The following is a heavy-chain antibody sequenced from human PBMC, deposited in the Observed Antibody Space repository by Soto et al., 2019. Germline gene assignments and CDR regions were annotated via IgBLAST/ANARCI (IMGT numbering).Heavy chain of an antibody. D-gene: IGHD3-3*01. CDR2: IIPIFGTA. V-gene: IGHV1-69*06. CDR3: ARAPYYDFWSGPWYFDY. CDR1: GGSFSSYA. Sequence: SVKVSCKASGGSFSSYAISWVRQAPGQGLEWMGGIIPIFGTANYAQKFQGRVTITADKSTSTAYMELSSLRSEDTAVYYCARAPYYDFWSGPWYFDYWGQGTLVTVSS. J-gene: IGHJ4*02.